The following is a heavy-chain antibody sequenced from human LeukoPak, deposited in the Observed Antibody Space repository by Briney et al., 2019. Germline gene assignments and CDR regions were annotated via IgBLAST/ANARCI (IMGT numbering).Heavy chain of an antibody. D-gene: IGHD3-3*01. CDR3: ARPSVSLWSGYPRVWAFDI. Sequence: SSETLSLTCTVSGGSISSYYWSWIRQPAGKGLEWIGRIYTSGSTNYNPSLKSRVTISVDTSKNQFSLKLSSVTAADTAVYYCARPSVSLWSGYPRVWAFDIWGQGTMVTVSS. J-gene: IGHJ3*02. CDR1: GGSISSYY. CDR2: IYTSGST. V-gene: IGHV4-4*07.